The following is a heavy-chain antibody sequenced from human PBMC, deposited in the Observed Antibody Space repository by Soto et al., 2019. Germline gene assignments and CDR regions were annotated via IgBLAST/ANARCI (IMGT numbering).Heavy chain of an antibody. J-gene: IGHJ4*02. CDR2: AHNRGST. CDR1: GGSLSDYY. V-gene: IGHV4-59*01. Sequence: QVQLQESGPGLLKPSETLSLPCTVSGGSLSDYYWTWIRQPPGKGLEWIGYAHNRGSTSYKTSLKSRVTISVDTSKNHFSLKLSSVTAADTAMYYCARGRYDWGTYSVDYWGQGTLVTVSS. D-gene: IGHD3-16*01. CDR3: ARGRYDWGTYSVDY.